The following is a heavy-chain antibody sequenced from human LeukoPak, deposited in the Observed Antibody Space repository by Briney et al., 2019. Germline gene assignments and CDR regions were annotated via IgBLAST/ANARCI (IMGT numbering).Heavy chain of an antibody. D-gene: IGHD1-26*01. CDR1: GFTFGDYA. CDR2: IRSKAYGGTT. CDR3: TRVIGVDGFDI. V-gene: IGHV3-49*03. Sequence: GGSLRLSCTASGFTFGDYAMSWFRQAPGKGLELVGFIRSKAYGGTTEYAASVKGRFTIPSDDSKSIAYLQMNSLKTEDTAVYYCTRVIGVDGFDIWGQGTMVTVSS. J-gene: IGHJ3*02.